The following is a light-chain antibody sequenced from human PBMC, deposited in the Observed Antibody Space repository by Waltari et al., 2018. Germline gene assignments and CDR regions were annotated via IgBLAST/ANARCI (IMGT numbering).Light chain of an antibody. CDR3: SSYTSNSRV. V-gene: IGLV2-14*01. CDR1: SSDVVGSKY. Sequence: QSALTQPASVSGSPGQSIPISCTGISSDVVGSKYVSWYQHHPGKAPKLMIYQVTTRPSGVSNRFSGSKSGNTASLTISGLQAEDEADYYCSSYTSNSRVFGGGTKLTVL. CDR2: QVT. J-gene: IGLJ2*01.